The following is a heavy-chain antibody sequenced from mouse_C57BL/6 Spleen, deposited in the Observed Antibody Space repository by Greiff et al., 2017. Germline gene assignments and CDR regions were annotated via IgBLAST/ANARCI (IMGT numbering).Heavy chain of an antibody. CDR1: GFTFSDYG. D-gene: IGHD3-3*01. J-gene: IGHJ1*03. Sequence: EVQLVESGGGLVKPGGSLKLSCAASGFTFSDYGMHWVRQAPEKGLAWVAYISSGSSTIYYADTVKGRFTISRENAKNTLFLQMTSLRSEDTAMYYCARAPRGGYFDVWGTGTTVTVSS. CDR2: ISSGSSTI. V-gene: IGHV5-17*01. CDR3: ARAPRGGYFDV.